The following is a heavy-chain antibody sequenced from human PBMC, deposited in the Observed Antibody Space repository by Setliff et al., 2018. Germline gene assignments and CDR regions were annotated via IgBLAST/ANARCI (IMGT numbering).Heavy chain of an antibody. V-gene: IGHV1-18*01. D-gene: IGHD1-20*01. Sequence: ASVKVSCKAPDDTFTSYGISWVRQAPGQGLEWMGWISGYNGDTKYGQRFKGRVTMTTDTSTSTAYMELGSLRSDDGAVYYCASGILDFWGQGTLVTVSS. CDR2: ISGYNGDT. J-gene: IGHJ4*02. CDR1: DDTFTSYG. CDR3: ASGILDF.